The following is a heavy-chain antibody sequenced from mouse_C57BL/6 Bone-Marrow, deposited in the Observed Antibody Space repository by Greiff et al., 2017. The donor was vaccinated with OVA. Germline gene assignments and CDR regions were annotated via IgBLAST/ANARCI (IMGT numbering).Heavy chain of an antibody. Sequence: DVQLVESGGGLVQPKGSLKLSCAASGFSFNTYAMNWVRQAPGKGLEWVARIRSKSNNYATYYADSVKDRFTISRDDSESMLYLQMNNLKTEDTAMYYCVRHAHPLTGTNYAMDYWGQGTSVTVSS. CDR2: IRSKSNNYAT. CDR3: VRHAHPLTGTNYAMDY. V-gene: IGHV10-1*01. J-gene: IGHJ4*01. D-gene: IGHD4-1*01. CDR1: GFSFNTYA.